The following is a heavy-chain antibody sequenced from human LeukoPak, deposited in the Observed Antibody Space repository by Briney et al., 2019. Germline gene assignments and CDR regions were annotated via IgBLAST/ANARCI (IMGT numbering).Heavy chain of an antibody. Sequence: GGSLRLSCAASGFTFSSHAMSWVRQAPGKGLEWVSAISGSGGSTYYADSVKGRFTISRDNSKNTLYLQMNSLRAEDTAVYYCAKDYTAMAYGLADYWGQGTLVTVSS. CDR2: ISGSGGST. CDR3: AKDYTAMAYGLADY. D-gene: IGHD5-18*01. V-gene: IGHV3-23*01. J-gene: IGHJ4*02. CDR1: GFTFSSHA.